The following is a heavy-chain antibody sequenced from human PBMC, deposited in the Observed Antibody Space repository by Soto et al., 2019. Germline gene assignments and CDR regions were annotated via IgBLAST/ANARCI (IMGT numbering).Heavy chain of an antibody. V-gene: IGHV4-34*01. Sequence: SETLSLTCAVYGGSFSGYYWSWIRQPPGKGLEWIGEINHSGSTNYNPSLKSRVTISVDTSKNQFSLKLSSVTAADTAVYYCARARLGLKFKKLYGIIDYWGQGTLVTVSS. J-gene: IGHJ4*02. D-gene: IGHD4-17*01. CDR3: ARARLGLKFKKLYGIIDY. CDR2: INHSGST. CDR1: GGSFSGYY.